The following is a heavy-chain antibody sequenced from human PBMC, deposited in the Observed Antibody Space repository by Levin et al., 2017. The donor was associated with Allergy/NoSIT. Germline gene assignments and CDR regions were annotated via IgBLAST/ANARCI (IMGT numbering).Heavy chain of an antibody. CDR1: GFTFSSYW. Sequence: GGSLRLSCAASGFTFSSYWMSWVRQAPGKGLEWVANIKQDGSEKYYVDSVKGRFTISRDNAKNSLYLQMNSLRAEDTAVYYCARYGPYDSSGYYAFDIWGQGTMVTVSS. V-gene: IGHV3-7*01. CDR2: IKQDGSEK. D-gene: IGHD3-22*01. CDR3: ARYGPYDSSGYYAFDI. J-gene: IGHJ3*02.